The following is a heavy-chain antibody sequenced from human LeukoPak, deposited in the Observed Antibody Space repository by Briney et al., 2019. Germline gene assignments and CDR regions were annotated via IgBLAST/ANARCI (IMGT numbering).Heavy chain of an antibody. CDR3: ARHEIGNYGYYFDY. D-gene: IGHD3-10*01. Sequence: SETLSLTCAVYGGSFSGYYWSWIRQPPGKGLEWIGYISYSGSTNYNPSLKSRVTISVDTSKNQFSLKLSSVTAADTAVYYCARHEIGNYGYYFDYWGQGTLVTVSS. CDR1: GGSFSGYY. V-gene: IGHV4-59*08. J-gene: IGHJ4*02. CDR2: ISYSGST.